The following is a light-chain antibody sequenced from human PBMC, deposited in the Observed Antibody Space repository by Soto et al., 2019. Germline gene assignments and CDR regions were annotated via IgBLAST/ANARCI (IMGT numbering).Light chain of an antibody. CDR1: NSDVGGYNY. Sequence: QSALTQPASVSGSPGQSITISCTGINSDVGGYNYVSWYQQHPGKAPKLMIYEVSNRPSGVSNRFSGSKSGNTASLTISGLQSEDEADYYCSSYTSISNVVFGGGTKLTVL. J-gene: IGLJ2*01. V-gene: IGLV2-14*01. CDR2: EVS. CDR3: SSYTSISNVV.